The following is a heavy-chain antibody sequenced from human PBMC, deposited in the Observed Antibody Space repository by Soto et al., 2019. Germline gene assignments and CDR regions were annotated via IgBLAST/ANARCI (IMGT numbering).Heavy chain of an antibody. D-gene: IGHD3-10*01. CDR2: IYYSGNT. J-gene: IGHJ6*02. Sequence: QVQLQESGPGLVKPSETLSLTCTVSGGSVSSGDYYWSWIRQPPGKGLEWIGYIYYSGNTNYNPSLKSRVTLLVDTSNNQFSLKLSSVTAADTAVYYCARDAWGSGSPTPPYYYYGMDVWGQGTTVTVSS. V-gene: IGHV4-61*08. CDR1: GGSVSSGDYY. CDR3: ARDAWGSGSPTPPYYYYGMDV.